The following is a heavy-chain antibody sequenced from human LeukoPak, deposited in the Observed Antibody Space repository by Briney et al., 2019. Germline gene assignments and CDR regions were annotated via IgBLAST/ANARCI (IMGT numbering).Heavy chain of an antibody. CDR2: IYHSGST. Sequence: SETLSLTCTVSGYSISSGYYWGWIRQPPGKGLEWIGSIYHSGSTYYNPSLKSRVTISVDTSKNQFSLKLSSVTAADTAVYYCARWGCSGGSCRGYFDYWGQGTLVTVSS. D-gene: IGHD2-15*01. CDR3: ARWGCSGGSCRGYFDY. J-gene: IGHJ4*02. V-gene: IGHV4-38-2*02. CDR1: GYSISSGYY.